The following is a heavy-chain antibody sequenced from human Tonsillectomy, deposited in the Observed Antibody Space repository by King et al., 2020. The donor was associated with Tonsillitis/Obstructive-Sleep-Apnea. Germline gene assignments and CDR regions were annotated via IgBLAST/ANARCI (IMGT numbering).Heavy chain of an antibody. CDR1: GGSISGTNYY. CDR3: ARNGGSGWYGGWFDP. CDR2: IYYTGST. Sequence: LQLQESGPGLVKPSETLSLTCTVSGGSISGTNYYWGWIRQPPGKGLEWIGSIYYTGSTYYNPSLESRVTIFVDTSKNQFSLKLSAVAAADTAVYYCARNGGSGWYGGWFDPCGQGTLVTVSS. J-gene: IGHJ5*02. D-gene: IGHD6-19*01. V-gene: IGHV4-39*01.